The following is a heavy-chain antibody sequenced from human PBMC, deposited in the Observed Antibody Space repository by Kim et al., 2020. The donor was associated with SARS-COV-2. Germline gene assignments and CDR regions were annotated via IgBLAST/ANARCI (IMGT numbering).Heavy chain of an antibody. CDR3: ARGSGYYLYYFDY. CDR1: GGSISSGGYH. J-gene: IGHJ4*02. V-gene: IGHV4-31*03. CDR2: IYYSGST. Sequence: SETLSLTCTVSGGSISSGGYHWSWIRQHPGKGLEWIGYIYYSGSTYYNPSLKSRVTISVDTSKNQFSLKLSSVTAADTAVYYCARGSGYYLYYFDYWGQGTLVTVSS. D-gene: IGHD3-22*01.